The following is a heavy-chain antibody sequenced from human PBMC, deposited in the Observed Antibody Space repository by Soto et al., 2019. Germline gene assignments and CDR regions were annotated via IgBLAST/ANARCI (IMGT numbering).Heavy chain of an antibody. D-gene: IGHD6-19*01. CDR2: INYSGST. Sequence: QVQLQESGPGLVKPSETLSLTCTVSGGSISSYYWSWIRQPPGKGLEWIAYINYSGSTNYNPSLKSRVTISVDTSKNQLSLKVTSVTAADTAVYYRARHKYPEYHSGWLIDHWGQGTLVTVSS. CDR3: ARHKYPEYHSGWLIDH. CDR1: GGSISSYY. J-gene: IGHJ4*02. V-gene: IGHV4-59*08.